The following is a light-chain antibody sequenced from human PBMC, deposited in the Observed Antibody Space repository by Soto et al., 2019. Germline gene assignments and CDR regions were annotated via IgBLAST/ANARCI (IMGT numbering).Light chain of an antibody. J-gene: IGKJ1*01. CDR3: QQHRNWPPT. Sequence: EIVLTQSPATLSLSPGERATLSCRASQSVNNFLAWYQQRPGQAPRLLMYEASNRATGVPARFSGSGSGTDFTLNISSLEPEDFAIYYCQQHRNWPPTFGQGTKVDIK. CDR2: EAS. CDR1: QSVNNF. V-gene: IGKV3-11*01.